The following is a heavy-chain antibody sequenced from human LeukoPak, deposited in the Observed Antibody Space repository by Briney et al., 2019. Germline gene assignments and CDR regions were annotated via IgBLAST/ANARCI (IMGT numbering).Heavy chain of an antibody. CDR2: INHSGST. CDR1: GGSFSGYY. CDR3: ARARAGTTALDY. Sequence: PSETLSLTCAVYGGSFSGYYWSWIRQPPGKGLEWIGEINHSGSTNYNPSLKSRVTISVDTSKNQFSLKLSSVTAAYTAVYCCARARAGTTALDYWGQGTLVTVSS. D-gene: IGHD1-7*01. V-gene: IGHV4-34*01. J-gene: IGHJ4*02.